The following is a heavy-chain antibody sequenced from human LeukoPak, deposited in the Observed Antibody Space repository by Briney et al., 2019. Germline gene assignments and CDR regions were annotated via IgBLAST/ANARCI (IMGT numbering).Heavy chain of an antibody. D-gene: IGHD1-26*01. Sequence: SETLSLTCAVYGGSFSGYYWSWIRQPPGKGLEWIGEINHSGSTNYNPSLKSRVTISVDTSKNQFSLKLSPVTAADTAVYYCARERGGSYSNFDYWGQGTLVTVSS. CDR1: GGSFSGYY. J-gene: IGHJ4*02. CDR2: INHSGST. CDR3: ARERGGSYSNFDY. V-gene: IGHV4-34*01.